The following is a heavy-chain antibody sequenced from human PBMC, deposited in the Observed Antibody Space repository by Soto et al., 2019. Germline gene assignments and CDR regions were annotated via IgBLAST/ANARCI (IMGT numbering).Heavy chain of an antibody. CDR1: GFSFSSCA. Sequence: QVQLVESGGGVVQPGRSLRLSCAASGFSFSSCAMHWVRQAPGKGLEWVAVISHDGSNKYYADSVKGRFTISKDNYINTLYLQMNSLRAEDTAVYYCARVSRSVAGIAYYFDYWGQGTLVTASS. CDR3: ARVSRSVAGIAYYFDY. V-gene: IGHV3-30-3*01. D-gene: IGHD6-19*01. J-gene: IGHJ4*02. CDR2: ISHDGSNK.